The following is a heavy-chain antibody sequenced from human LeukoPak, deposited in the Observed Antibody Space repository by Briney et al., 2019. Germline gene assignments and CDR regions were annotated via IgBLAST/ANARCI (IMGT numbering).Heavy chain of an antibody. CDR2: LWYDGTNE. J-gene: IGHJ3*02. D-gene: IGHD2-15*01. CDR1: GFTFHNYG. V-gene: IGHV3-30*02. CDR3: ARSRSGGSCYSFPLCLSEGDAFDI. Sequence: GESLRLSCAASGFTFHNYGMHWVRQAPGRGLEWVALLWYDGTNENYADSVKGRFTISRDNSKNTLYLQMNSLRAEDTAVYYCARSRSGGSCYSFPLCLSEGDAFDIWGQGTMVTVSS.